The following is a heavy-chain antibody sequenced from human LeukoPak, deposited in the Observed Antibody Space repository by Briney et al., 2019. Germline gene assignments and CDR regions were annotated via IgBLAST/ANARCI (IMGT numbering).Heavy chain of an antibody. J-gene: IGHJ5*02. CDR1: GFTFSSYG. CDR2: IWHDGSNK. Sequence: GRSLRLSCAASGFTFSSYGMHWVRQAPGKGLEWVAVIWHDGSNKYYADSVKGRFTISRDNSKNTLYLQMNSLRAEDTAVYYCARDQGGSGSDWFDPWGQGTLVTVSS. D-gene: IGHD3-10*01. V-gene: IGHV3-33*01. CDR3: ARDQGGSGSDWFDP.